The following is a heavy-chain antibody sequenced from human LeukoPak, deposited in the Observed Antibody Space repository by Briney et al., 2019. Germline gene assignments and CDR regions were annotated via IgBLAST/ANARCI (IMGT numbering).Heavy chain of an antibody. Sequence: GASVKVSCKASGGTFSSYAISWVRQAPGQGLEWMGGIIPVFGTSNYAQKFQGRVTITADESTRTAYMELSSLRAEDTAIYYCARDLRIVSGSYLDYWGQGTLVTVSS. J-gene: IGHJ4*02. V-gene: IGHV1-69*13. D-gene: IGHD1-26*01. CDR1: GGTFSSYA. CDR3: ARDLRIVSGSYLDY. CDR2: IIPVFGTS.